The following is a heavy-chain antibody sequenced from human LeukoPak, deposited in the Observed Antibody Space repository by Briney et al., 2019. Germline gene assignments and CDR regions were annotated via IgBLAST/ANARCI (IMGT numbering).Heavy chain of an antibody. J-gene: IGHJ4*02. D-gene: IGHD3-3*01. CDR3: ARAESDDFWSGYEGYYFDY. Sequence: GASVKVSCKASGYTFTGYYMHWVRPAPGQGLEWMGWINPNSGGTNYAQKFQGWVTMTRDTSISTAYMELSRLRSDDTAVYYCARAESDDFWSGYEGYYFDYWGQGTLVTVSS. CDR2: INPNSGGT. V-gene: IGHV1-2*04. CDR1: GYTFTGYY.